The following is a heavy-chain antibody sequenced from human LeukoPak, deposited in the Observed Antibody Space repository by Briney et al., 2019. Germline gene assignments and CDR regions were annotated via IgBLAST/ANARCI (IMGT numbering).Heavy chain of an antibody. V-gene: IGHV3-15*01. CDR1: GFTFSNAW. J-gene: IGHJ4*02. Sequence: PGGSLRLSCAASGFTFSNAWMSWVRQAPGKGLEWVGRMKSKPNGGTTDYAAPVKGRFTISRDDSKSIAYLQMNSLKTEDTAVYYCIRVGFTMVRGLMNWGQGTLVTVSS. CDR2: MKSKPNGGTT. CDR3: IRVGFTMVRGLMN. D-gene: IGHD3-10*01.